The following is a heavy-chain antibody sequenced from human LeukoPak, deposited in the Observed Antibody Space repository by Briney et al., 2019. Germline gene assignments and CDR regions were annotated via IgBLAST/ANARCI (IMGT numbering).Heavy chain of an antibody. D-gene: IGHD3-22*01. CDR1: GFTFGSYG. V-gene: IGHV3-30*02. CDR2: IRYDGSNK. J-gene: IGHJ4*02. CDR3: ARTSSYYYDSSD. Sequence: GGSLRLSCAASGFTFGSYGMHWVRQAPGKGLEWVAFIRYDGSNKYYADSVKGRFTISRDNSKNTLYLQMNSLRAEDTAVYYCARTSSYYYDSSDWGQGTLVTVSS.